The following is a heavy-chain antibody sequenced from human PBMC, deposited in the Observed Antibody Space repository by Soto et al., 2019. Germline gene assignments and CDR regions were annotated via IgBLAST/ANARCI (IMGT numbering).Heavy chain of an antibody. CDR2: IYFSGST. CDR1: GGSISSSSYY. V-gene: IGHV4-39*01. Sequence: QLQLQESGPGLVKPSETLSLTCTVSGGSISSSSYYWGWFRHPPGEGLEGIGRIYFSGSTYYTPSLKRRVTISVDPSKNQFSLKRSSVTAADTAVYYCATLWGQDWGQGTLVTVSS. CDR3: ATLWGQD. J-gene: IGHJ4*02. D-gene: IGHD3-10*01.